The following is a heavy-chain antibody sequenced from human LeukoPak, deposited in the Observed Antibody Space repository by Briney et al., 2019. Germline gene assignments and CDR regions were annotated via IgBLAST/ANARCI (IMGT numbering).Heavy chain of an antibody. CDR1: GGSISSYY. V-gene: IGHV4-59*01. D-gene: IGHD3-3*01. Sequence: SETLSLTCTVGGGSISSYYWSWIRQPPGEGLEWIGYIYYSGSTNYNPSLKSRVPISVDTSKNQFSLKLSYVPAADTAVYYCARDTKTGYFDLWGRGTLVTVSS. CDR3: ARDTKTGYFDL. J-gene: IGHJ2*01. CDR2: IYYSGST.